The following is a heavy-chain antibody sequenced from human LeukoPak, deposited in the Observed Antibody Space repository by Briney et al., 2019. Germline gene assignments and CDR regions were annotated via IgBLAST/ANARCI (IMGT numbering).Heavy chain of an antibody. Sequence: GGSLRLSCVASGFTFSNAWTSWVCQAPIKGLEWVGRIKRKIDGETTDYAAPAKGRFTISRDDSKNTLYLQMNSLKTEDTAVYYCTSEDQGGFDYWGRGTLVTVSS. CDR1: GFTFSNAW. V-gene: IGHV3-15*01. CDR3: TSEDQGGFDY. D-gene: IGHD1-26*01. J-gene: IGHJ4*02. CDR2: IKRKIDGETT.